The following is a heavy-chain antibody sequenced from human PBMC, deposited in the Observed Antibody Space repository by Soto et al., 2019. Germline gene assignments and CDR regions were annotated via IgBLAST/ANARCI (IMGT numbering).Heavy chain of an antibody. CDR1: GGSISSGDYS. J-gene: IGHJ5*02. CDR2: IYNSGIT. D-gene: IGHD3-9*01. CDR3: ARGVPVLRLVSLFCFDA. Sequence: QVLLQESGPGLVKSSQTLSLTCTVSGGSISSGDYSWSWVRQSPGKGLEWIGHIYNSGITYYNPSPKRPVVIATESSRTRSCLRFPSLSAACRAVYFFARGVPVLRLVSLFCFDAWAQGTGLTISS. V-gene: IGHV4-30-4*01.